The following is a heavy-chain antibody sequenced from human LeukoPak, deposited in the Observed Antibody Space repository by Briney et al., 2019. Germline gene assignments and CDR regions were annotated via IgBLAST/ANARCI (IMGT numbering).Heavy chain of an antibody. CDR2: INSGGTT. CDR1: GFTVSTNY. CDR3: ARSTSDPNMDV. Sequence: QTGGSLRLSCTASGFTVSTNYMSWVRQAPGKGLERVSVINSGGTTYYADSVKGRFTISRDNSKNTLYLQMNSLRAEDTAVYYCARSTSDPNMDVWGVGTTVTVSS. V-gene: IGHV3-53*01. J-gene: IGHJ6*04.